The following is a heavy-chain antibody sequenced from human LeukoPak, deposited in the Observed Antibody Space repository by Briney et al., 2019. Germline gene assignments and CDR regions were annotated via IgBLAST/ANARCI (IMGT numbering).Heavy chain of an antibody. Sequence: GESLRLSCSASGFTFSIYAMHWVRQAPGKGLEYVSAINNNGGSIYYADSVEGRFTISRDNSKNTLYLQMSSLRAEDTAVYYCVKAAGSGSYKMWYFDYWGQGTLVTVSS. D-gene: IGHD3-10*01. V-gene: IGHV3-64D*09. CDR3: VKAAGSGSYKMWYFDY. J-gene: IGHJ4*02. CDR1: GFTFSIYA. CDR2: INNNGGSI.